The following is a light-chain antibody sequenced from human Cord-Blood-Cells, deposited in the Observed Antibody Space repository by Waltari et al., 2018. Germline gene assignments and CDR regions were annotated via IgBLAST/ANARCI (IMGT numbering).Light chain of an antibody. CDR2: EGS. CDR1: SSDVGSYNL. CDR3: CSYAGSSTSYV. J-gene: IGLJ1*01. V-gene: IGLV2-23*01. Sequence: QSALTQPASVSGSPGQSITISCTGTSSDVGSYNLVSLYQQHPGKAPKLMIYEGSKRPSGVSNRFSGSKSGNTASLTISGLQAEDEADYYCCSYAGSSTSYVFGTGTKVTVL.